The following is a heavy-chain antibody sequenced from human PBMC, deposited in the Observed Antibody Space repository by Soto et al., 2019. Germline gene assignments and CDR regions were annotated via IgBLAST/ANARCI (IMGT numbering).Heavy chain of an antibody. J-gene: IGHJ3*02. CDR1: GGSTSSDGYY. Sequence: QVQLQESGPGLVKPSQTLSLTCSVSGGSTSSDGYYWTWIRQHPGKGLEWIGYIYHSGSTYYNPSLQSRITISIDRSKTQFSLKLSSVTAADTAVYYCARGVAASDAFDIWGQGTVVTVSS. CDR2: IYHSGST. V-gene: IGHV4-31*03. CDR3: ARGVAASDAFDI. D-gene: IGHD3-3*01.